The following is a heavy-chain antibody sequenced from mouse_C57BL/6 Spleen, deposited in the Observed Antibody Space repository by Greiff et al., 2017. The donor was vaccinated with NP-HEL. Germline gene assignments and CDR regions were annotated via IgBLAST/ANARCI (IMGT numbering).Heavy chain of an antibody. V-gene: IGHV5-4*01. J-gene: IGHJ2*01. CDR2: ISDGGSYT. Sequence: EVHLVESGGGLVKPGGSLKLSCAASGFTFSSYAMSWVRQTPEKRLEWVATISDGGSYTYYPDNVKGRFTITRDNANNNLYLQMSHLKSEDTAMYYCARGRAGTEGYWGQGTTLTVSS. D-gene: IGHD4-1*01. CDR1: GFTFSSYA. CDR3: ARGRAGTEGY.